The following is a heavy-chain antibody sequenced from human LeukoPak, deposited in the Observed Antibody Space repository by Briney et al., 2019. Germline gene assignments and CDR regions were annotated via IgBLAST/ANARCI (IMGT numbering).Heavy chain of an antibody. CDR3: ARQSSIAARGLFDYYYYMDV. V-gene: IGHV4-59*08. CDR1: GGSISSYY. D-gene: IGHD6-6*01. J-gene: IGHJ6*03. Sequence: SETLSLTCTVSGGSISSYYWSWIRQPPGKGLEWIGYIYYSGSTNYNPSLKSRVTISVDTSKNQFSLKLSSVTAADTAVYYCARQSSIAARGLFDYYYYMDVWGKGTTVTVSS. CDR2: IYYSGST.